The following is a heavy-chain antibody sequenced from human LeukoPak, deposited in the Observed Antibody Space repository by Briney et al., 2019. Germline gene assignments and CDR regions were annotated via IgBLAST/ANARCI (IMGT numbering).Heavy chain of an antibody. Sequence: GGSLRLSCAASGFTFSKYGMNWVRQAPGKGLEWVSGIGVGGTTYYADSVKGRFTISRDTSKNTLYLQMNSLRAEDTAVYYCAKAQGYYDCWGLGTLVTVSS. J-gene: IGHJ4*02. CDR1: GFTFSKYG. D-gene: IGHD3-22*01. CDR2: IGVGGTT. CDR3: AKAQGYYDC. V-gene: IGHV3-23*01.